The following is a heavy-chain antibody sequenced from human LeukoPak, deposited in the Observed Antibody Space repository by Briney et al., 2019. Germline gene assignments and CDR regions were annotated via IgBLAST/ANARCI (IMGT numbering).Heavy chain of an antibody. CDR2: IWYDGSNK. CDR3: ARTSSGYLDY. D-gene: IGHD3-22*01. V-gene: IGHV3-33*01. Sequence: QAGGSLRLSCAASGFTFSSYGMRWVRQAPGKGLEWVAVIWYDGSNKYYADSVKGRFTISRDNSKNTLYLQMNCLRAEDTAVYYCARTSSGYLDYWGQGTLVTVSS. J-gene: IGHJ4*02. CDR1: GFTFSSYG.